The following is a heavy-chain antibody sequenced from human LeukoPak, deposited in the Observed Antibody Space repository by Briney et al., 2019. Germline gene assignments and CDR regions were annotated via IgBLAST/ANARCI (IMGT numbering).Heavy chain of an antibody. D-gene: IGHD3-22*01. V-gene: IGHV3-9*01. CDR2: ISWNSGSI. Sequence: PGGSLRLSCAASGFTFYDYAMHWVRQAPGKGLEWVSGISWNSGSIGYADSVKGRFTISRDNAKDSLYLQMNSLRAEDTALYYCAKAPDYYFDTNAYSSPWGQGTLVTVSS. J-gene: IGHJ5*02. CDR3: AKAPDYYFDTNAYSSP. CDR1: GFTFYDYA.